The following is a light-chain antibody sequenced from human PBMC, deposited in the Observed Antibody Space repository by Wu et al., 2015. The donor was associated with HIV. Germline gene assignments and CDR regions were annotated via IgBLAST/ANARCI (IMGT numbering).Light chain of an antibody. J-gene: IGKJ5*01. CDR1: RGVSIY. Sequence: DIQMTQSPSSLSASVGDRVTITCRASRGVSIYLNWFQQKSGKAPKLLIYAASNLQAGVPSRFSGSGSGTVFTLTITNLQPEDFATYYCQQTYTTPPISFGQGTRLEIK. V-gene: IGKV1-39*01. CDR2: AAS. CDR3: QQTYTTPPIS.